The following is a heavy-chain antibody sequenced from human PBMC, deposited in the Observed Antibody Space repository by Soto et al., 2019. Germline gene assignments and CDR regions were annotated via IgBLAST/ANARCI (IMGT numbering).Heavy chain of an antibody. J-gene: IGHJ5*02. CDR2: IYPGDSDT. D-gene: IGHD1-20*01. Sequence: GESLKISCKGSGYSFTSYWIGWVRQMPGKGLEWMGIIYPGDSDTRYSPSFQGQVTISADKSISTAYLQWSSLKASDTAMYYCARQLPGPGIKEAFDPWGQGTLVTVSS. CDR3: ARQLPGPGIKEAFDP. V-gene: IGHV5-51*01. CDR1: GYSFTSYW.